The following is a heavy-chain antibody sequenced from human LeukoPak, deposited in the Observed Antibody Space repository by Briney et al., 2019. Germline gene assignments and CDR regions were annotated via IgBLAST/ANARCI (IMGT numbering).Heavy chain of an antibody. CDR2: MNPNSGNT. V-gene: IGHV1-8*01. CDR1: GYTFTSYD. D-gene: IGHD5-12*01. CDR3: ARGFAGVARSKAARSQNYGMDV. J-gene: IGHJ6*02. Sequence: ASVKVSCKASGYTFTSYDINWVRQATGQGLEWMGWMNPNSGNTGYAQKFQGRVTMTRNTSISTAYMELSSLRSEDTAVYYCARGFAGVARSKAARSQNYGMDVWGQGSTVTVSS.